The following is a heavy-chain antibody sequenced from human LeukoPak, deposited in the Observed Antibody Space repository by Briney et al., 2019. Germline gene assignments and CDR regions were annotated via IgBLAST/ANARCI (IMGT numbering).Heavy chain of an antibody. CDR3: ARDQGSGWYNY. CDR1: GFTFSSSW. D-gene: IGHD6-19*01. V-gene: IGHV3-7*03. CDR2: IRQDGNEK. J-gene: IGHJ4*02. Sequence: GGSLRLSCAASGFTFSSSWMSWVRRAPGKGLEWVANIRQDGNEKYFADSVKGRFTISRDNAKNSLYLQMNSLRAEDTAVYYCARDQGSGWYNYWGQGTLVTVSS.